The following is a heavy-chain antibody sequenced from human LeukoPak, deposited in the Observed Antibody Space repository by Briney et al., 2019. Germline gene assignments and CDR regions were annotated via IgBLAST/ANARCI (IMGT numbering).Heavy chain of an antibody. Sequence: GGSLRLSCAASGITVSRYWMSWVRQTPGGGLEWVANIKQDENEQDYVDSVRGRFTISRDNVKNSLYLQMNSLRAEDTAVYYCARDRNTDFWSGYYTNYFDYWGQGTLVTVSS. D-gene: IGHD3-3*01. J-gene: IGHJ4*02. CDR3: ARDRNTDFWSGYYTNYFDY. CDR2: IKQDENEQ. CDR1: GITVSRYW. V-gene: IGHV3-7*01.